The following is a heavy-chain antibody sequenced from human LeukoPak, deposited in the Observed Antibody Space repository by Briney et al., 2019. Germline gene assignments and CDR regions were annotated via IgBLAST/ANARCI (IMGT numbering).Heavy chain of an antibody. CDR1: GNTFTAYY. V-gene: IGHV1-2*02. CDR2: INPNSGGT. CDR3: ARDKVAGVGALDY. D-gene: IGHD3-16*01. J-gene: IGHJ4*02. Sequence: GASVKVSCKASGNTFTAYYIYWVRQAPGQGREWMGRINPNSGGTNYAQKFQGRVTMTRDTSLSTAYMELSRLRSDDTAVYYCARDKVAGVGALDYWGQGTLVTVSS.